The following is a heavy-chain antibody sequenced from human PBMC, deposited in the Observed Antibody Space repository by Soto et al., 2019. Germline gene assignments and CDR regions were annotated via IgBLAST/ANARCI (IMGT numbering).Heavy chain of an antibody. Sequence: SVNVSFKASGGTFSIYSSIVLLHSPLQGREWMGGIIPIFGTANYAQKFQGRVTITADKSTSTAYMELSSLRSEDTEVYYCAREDDSSARLRGQFDYWGQGNMVTVSS. CDR3: AREDDSSARLRGQFDY. CDR2: IIPIFGTA. V-gene: IGHV1-69*06. CDR1: GGTFSIYS. D-gene: IGHD3-22*01. J-gene: IGHJ4*02.